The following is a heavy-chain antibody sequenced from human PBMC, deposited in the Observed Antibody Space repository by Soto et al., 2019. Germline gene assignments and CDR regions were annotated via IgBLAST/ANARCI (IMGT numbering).Heavy chain of an antibody. J-gene: IGHJ6*02. Sequence: SVKVSCKASGGTFSSYAISWVRQAPGQGLEWMGGIIPIFGTANYAQKFQGRVTITADKSTSTAYMELSSLRSEDTAVYYCARDPADAGSSGSEARGMDVWGQGTTVTVS. V-gene: IGHV1-69*06. CDR1: GGTFSSYA. D-gene: IGHD3-22*01. CDR2: IIPIFGTA. CDR3: ARDPADAGSSGSEARGMDV.